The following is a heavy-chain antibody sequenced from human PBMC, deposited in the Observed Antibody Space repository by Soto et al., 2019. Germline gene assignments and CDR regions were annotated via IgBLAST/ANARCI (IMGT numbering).Heavy chain of an antibody. Sequence: QVQLQQWGAGPLKPSETLSLTCAVYGGSFSGYYWSWIRQPPGKGLEWIGEINHSGSTNYNPSLKRRVTISSDPSKSQFSLKLRSVTAADTAVYYCARYAAAGTGNWFDPWGQGTLVTVSS. CDR3: ARYAAAGTGNWFDP. J-gene: IGHJ5*02. V-gene: IGHV4-34*01. CDR1: GGSFSGYY. CDR2: INHSGST. D-gene: IGHD6-13*01.